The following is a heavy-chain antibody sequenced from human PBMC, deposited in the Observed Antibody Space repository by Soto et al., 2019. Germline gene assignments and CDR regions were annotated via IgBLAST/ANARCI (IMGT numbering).Heavy chain of an antibody. V-gene: IGHV3-23*01. CDR3: AIDKRLGGGACFDN. D-gene: IGHD2-15*01. Sequence: EVQLLDSGGGLVQPGGSLRLSCAASGFSFGNHAMSWVRQAPGKGLECISAISGSGENTYYTGSVKGRFTISRDNSKNSLYLQLNTMRAEDTAVYDCAIDKRLGGGACFDNWGQGMLVTVSS. J-gene: IGHJ4*02. CDR1: GFSFGNHA. CDR2: ISGSGENT.